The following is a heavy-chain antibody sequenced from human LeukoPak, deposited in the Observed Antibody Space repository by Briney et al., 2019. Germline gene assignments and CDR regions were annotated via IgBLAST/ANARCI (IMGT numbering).Heavy chain of an antibody. CDR1: GFSFSSYA. Sequence: GGSLRLSCEATGFSFSSYAMSWVRQAPGEGLEWVSATSGSGDSADYADAVKGRFTISRDNAKNTLYLQMNSLRAEDTAVYYCARDRITMVRGVIKNRNWFDPWGQGTLVTVSS. J-gene: IGHJ5*02. D-gene: IGHD3-10*01. CDR3: ARDRITMVRGVIKNRNWFDP. CDR2: TSGSGDSA. V-gene: IGHV3-23*01.